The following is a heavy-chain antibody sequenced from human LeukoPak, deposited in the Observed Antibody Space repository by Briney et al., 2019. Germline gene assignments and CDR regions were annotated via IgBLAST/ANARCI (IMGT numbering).Heavy chain of an antibody. CDR1: GDSISSGSYY. D-gene: IGHD1-26*01. J-gene: IGHJ4*02. CDR2: IYSNGDT. V-gene: IGHV4-61*02. CDR3: ARHKMGTTRLYYFDY. Sequence: SETLSLTCTVSGDSISSGSYYWSWIRQPAGKGLEWIGRIYSNGDTKFNPSLKSRVTISLDTSKNQFSLKLTSVTAADTAVYYCARHKMGTTRLYYFDYWGQGTLVTVSS.